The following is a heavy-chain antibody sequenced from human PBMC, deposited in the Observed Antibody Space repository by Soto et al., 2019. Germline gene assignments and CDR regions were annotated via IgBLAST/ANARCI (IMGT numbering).Heavy chain of an antibody. Sequence: GGSLRLSCAASGFTFSDYYMSWIRQAPGKGLEWVSYISSSSSYTNYADSVKGRFTISRDNAKNSLYLQMNSLRAEDTAVYYCARELTYYYDSSGYPDYWGQGTLVTVSS. D-gene: IGHD3-22*01. CDR1: GFTFSDYY. CDR2: ISSSSSYT. J-gene: IGHJ4*02. CDR3: ARELTYYYDSSGYPDY. V-gene: IGHV3-11*05.